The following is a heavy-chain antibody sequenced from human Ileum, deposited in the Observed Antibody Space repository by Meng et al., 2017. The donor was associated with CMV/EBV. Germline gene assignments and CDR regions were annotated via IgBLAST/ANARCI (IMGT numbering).Heavy chain of an antibody. CDR2: INGSCITP. V-gene: IGHV3-23*01. CDR1: GITFSNYA. D-gene: IGHD6-13*01. CDR3: AKDQGFSAASG. Sequence: CAASGITFSNYAVSWVRQAPGKGLGWVSSINGSCITPYCAGSVKGRFTISRDNSRDTLYLDMNSLRAEDTALYYCAKDQGFSAASGGDQGTLVTVSS. J-gene: IGHJ4*02.